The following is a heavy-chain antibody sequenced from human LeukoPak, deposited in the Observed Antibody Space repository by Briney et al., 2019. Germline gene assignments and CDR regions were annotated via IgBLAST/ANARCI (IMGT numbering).Heavy chain of an antibody. V-gene: IGHV3-23*01. CDR2: ISGSGGST. J-gene: IGHJ4*02. CDR3: AKAEREWLARRGGFQDY. CDR1: GFTFSSYA. Sequence: GGSLRLSCAASGFTFSSYAMSWVRQAPGKGLEWVSAISGSGGSTYYADSVKGRFTISRDNSKNTLYLQMNSLRAEDTAVYYCAKAEREWLARRGGFQDYWGQGTLVTVSS. D-gene: IGHD6-19*01.